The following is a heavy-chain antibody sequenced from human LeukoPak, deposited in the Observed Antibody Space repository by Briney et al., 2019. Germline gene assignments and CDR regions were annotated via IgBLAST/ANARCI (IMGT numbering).Heavy chain of an antibody. J-gene: IGHJ4*02. CDR3: ARDPSAVAANTYG. V-gene: IGHV3-66*01. CDR2: IYSGGTT. D-gene: IGHD6-25*01. CDR1: GFTVSNNY. Sequence: GGSPRLSCAASGFTVSNNYMNWVRQAPGKGLEWVSLIYSGGTTYYADSVKGRFTISRDHSKNTLYLQMNSLRAEDTAVYYCARDPSAVAANTYGWGQGTLVTVSS.